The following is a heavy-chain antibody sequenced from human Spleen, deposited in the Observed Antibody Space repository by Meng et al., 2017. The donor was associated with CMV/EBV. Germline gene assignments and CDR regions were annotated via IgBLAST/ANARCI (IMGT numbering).Heavy chain of an antibody. CDR3: AKERDWGGVGTFDY. Sequence: ASVKVSCKASGYTFITYGISWVRQAPGQGLEWMGWISGDNGNTKYAQKFQGRVTMTTDTSTNTAYMELRSLRPEDTAVYYCAKERDWGGVGTFDYWGQGTLVTVSS. D-gene: IGHD2-21*01. CDR1: GYTFITYG. J-gene: IGHJ4*02. CDR2: ISGDNGNT. V-gene: IGHV1-18*01.